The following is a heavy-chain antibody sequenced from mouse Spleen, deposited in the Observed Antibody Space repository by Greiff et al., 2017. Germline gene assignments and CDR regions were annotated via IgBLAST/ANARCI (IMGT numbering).Heavy chain of an antibody. Sequence: EVKLVESGPGLVKPSQSLSLTCSVTGYSITSGYYWNWIRQFPGNKLEWMGYISYDGSNNYNPSLKNRISITRDTSKNQFFLKLNSVTTEDTATYYCARYGNYYFDYWGQGTTLTVSS. CDR3: ARYGNYYFDY. CDR2: ISYDGSN. J-gene: IGHJ2*01. V-gene: IGHV3-6*01. CDR1: GYSITSGYY. D-gene: IGHD2-10*02.